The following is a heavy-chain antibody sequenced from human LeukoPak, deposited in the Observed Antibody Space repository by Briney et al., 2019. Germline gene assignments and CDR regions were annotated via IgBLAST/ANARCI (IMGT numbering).Heavy chain of an antibody. CDR3: ARFRKGIDGMDV. D-gene: IGHD2-15*01. Sequence: SETLSLTCTVSGGSISSYYWSWIRQPPGKGLEWIGYIYYSGSTNYNPSLKSRVTISVDTSKNQFSLKLSSVTAADTAVYYCARFRKGIDGMDVWGQGTTVTVSS. CDR2: IYYSGST. CDR1: GGSISSYY. V-gene: IGHV4-59*08. J-gene: IGHJ6*02.